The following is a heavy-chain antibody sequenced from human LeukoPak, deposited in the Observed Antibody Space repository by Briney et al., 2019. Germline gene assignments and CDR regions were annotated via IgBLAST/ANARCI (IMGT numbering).Heavy chain of an antibody. J-gene: IGHJ3*02. D-gene: IGHD3-22*01. CDR3: ARAYYYDSSGYPQAFDI. CDR1: GGSFSGYY. V-gene: IGHV4-34*01. Sequence: SETLSLTCAVYGGSFSGYYWSWIRQPPGKGLGWIGEINHSGSTNYNPSLKSRVTISVDTSKNQFSLKLSSVTAADTAVYYCARAYYYDSSGYPQAFDIWGQGTMVTVSS. CDR2: INHSGST.